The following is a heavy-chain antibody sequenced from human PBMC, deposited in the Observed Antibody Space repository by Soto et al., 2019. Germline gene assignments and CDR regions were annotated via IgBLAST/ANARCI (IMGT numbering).Heavy chain of an antibody. CDR1: GLTISNAW. CDR2: IKTNTEGDTT. V-gene: IGHV3-15*07. D-gene: IGHD2-15*01. J-gene: IGHJ6*02. CDR3: TTGAVEGV. Sequence: EVQLVESGGGFIHPGGSLRLSCAASGLTISNAWMNWVRQAPGKGLEWVGRIKTNTEGDTTDNAAAVKGRFTVSRDDSKNTLYLQMNSLKTEDTAVYYCTTGAVEGVWGQGTTVTVSS.